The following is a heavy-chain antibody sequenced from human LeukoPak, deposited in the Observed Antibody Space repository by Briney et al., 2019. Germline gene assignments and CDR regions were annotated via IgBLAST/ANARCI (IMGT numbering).Heavy chain of an antibody. Sequence: GGSLRLSCAASGFTFSSYSMNWVRQAPRKGLEWVSSISSSSSYIYYADSVKGRFTISRDNAKNSLYLQMNSLRAEDTAVYYCARTEGFNWFDPWGQGTLVTVSS. CDR3: ARTEGFNWFDP. CDR1: GFTFSSYS. J-gene: IGHJ5*02. CDR2: ISSSSSYI. V-gene: IGHV3-21*01.